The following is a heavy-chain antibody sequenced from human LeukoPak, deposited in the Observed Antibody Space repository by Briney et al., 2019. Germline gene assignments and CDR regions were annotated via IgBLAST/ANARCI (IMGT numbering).Heavy chain of an antibody. CDR3: ARATMVRGADY. CDR2: INHSGST. D-gene: IGHD3-10*01. V-gene: IGHV4-34*01. CDR1: GGSFSGYY. Sequence: SETLSLTCAVYGGSFSGYYWSWIRQPPGKGLEWIGEINHSGSTNYNPSLKSRVTISVDTSKNQFSLKLSSVTAVDTAVYYCARATMVRGADYWGQGTLVTVSS. J-gene: IGHJ4*02.